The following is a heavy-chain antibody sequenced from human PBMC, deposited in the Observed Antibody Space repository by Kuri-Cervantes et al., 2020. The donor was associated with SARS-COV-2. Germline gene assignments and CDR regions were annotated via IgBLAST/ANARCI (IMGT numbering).Heavy chain of an antibody. Sequence: GGSLRLSCAASGFTFSSYGMHWVRQAPGKGLEWVAVIWYDGSNKYYADSVKGRFTISRDNSKNTLYLQMNSLRAEDTAAYYCARDLISVTAYFDFWGQGTQVTVSS. V-gene: IGHV3-33*01. CDR2: IWYDGSNK. D-gene: IGHD2-21*02. CDR3: ARDLISVTAYFDF. CDR1: GFTFSSYG. J-gene: IGHJ4*02.